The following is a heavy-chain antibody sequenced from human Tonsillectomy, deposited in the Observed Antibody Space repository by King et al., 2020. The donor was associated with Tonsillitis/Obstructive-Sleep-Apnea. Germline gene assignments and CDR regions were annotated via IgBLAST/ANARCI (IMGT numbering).Heavy chain of an antibody. CDR1: GGTFSSYA. Sequence: QLVQSGAEVKKPGSSVKVSCKASGGTFSSYAISWVRQAPGQGLEWMGGIIPIFGTAKYAQKFQGRVTITADESTSTAYMELSSLRSEDTAVYYCAAGDTLDCSSTSCYADNYYYYYMDVWGKGTTVTVSS. CDR2: IIPIFGTA. V-gene: IGHV1-69*01. D-gene: IGHD2-2*01. J-gene: IGHJ6*03. CDR3: AAGDTLDCSSTSCYADNYYYYYMDV.